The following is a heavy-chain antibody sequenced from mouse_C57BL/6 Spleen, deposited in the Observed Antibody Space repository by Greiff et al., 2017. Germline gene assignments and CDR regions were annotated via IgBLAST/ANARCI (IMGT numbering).Heavy chain of an antibody. CDR1: GYAFSSYW. J-gene: IGHJ2*01. CDR2: IYPGDGDT. D-gene: IGHD1-1*01. Sequence: VQLQQSGAELVKPGASVKISCKASGYAFSSYWMNWVKQRPGKGLEWIGQIYPGDGDTNYNGKFKGKATLTADKSSSTAYMQLSSLTSEDSAVYFCARSYYGSSQFDYWGKGTTLTVSS. V-gene: IGHV1-80*01. CDR3: ARSYYGSSQFDY.